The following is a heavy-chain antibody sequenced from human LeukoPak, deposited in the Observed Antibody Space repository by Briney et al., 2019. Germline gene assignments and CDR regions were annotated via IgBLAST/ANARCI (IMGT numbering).Heavy chain of an antibody. V-gene: IGHV3-23*01. D-gene: IGHD3-3*01. CDR3: AKDRNYDFWSGYPPGY. J-gene: IGHJ4*02. Sequence: GGSLRLSCVVSGITFDYHAMSWVRQAPGKGLEWVSGISGSGGSTYYADSVKGRFTISRDKSKNTLYLQMNSLRAEDTAVYYCAKDRNYDFWSGYPPGYWGQGTLVTVSS. CDR1: GITFDYHA. CDR2: ISGSGGST.